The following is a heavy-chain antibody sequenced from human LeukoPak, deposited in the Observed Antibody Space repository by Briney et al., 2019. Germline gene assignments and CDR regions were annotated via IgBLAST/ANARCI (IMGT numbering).Heavy chain of an antibody. CDR1: GFTFSSNY. Sequence: TGGSLRLSCAASGFTFSSNYMSWVRQAPGKGLEWVSVIYSGENPYYADSVKGRFTISRDNSKNAVYLQMNSLRAEDTAVYYCARTNFWSGHWGQGTLVTVSS. V-gene: IGHV3-53*01. CDR2: IYSGENP. D-gene: IGHD3-3*01. J-gene: IGHJ4*02. CDR3: ARTNFWSGH.